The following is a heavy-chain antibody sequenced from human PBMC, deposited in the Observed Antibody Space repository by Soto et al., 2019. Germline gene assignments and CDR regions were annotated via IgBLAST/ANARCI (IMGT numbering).Heavy chain of an antibody. CDR2: IIPIFGTA. CDR1: GGTFSSYA. D-gene: IGHD5-12*01. Sequence: SVKVSCKASGGTFSSYAISWVRQAPGQGLEWIGGIIPIFGTANYAQKFQGRVTITADESTSTAYMELSSLRSEDTAVYYCARVGGYDLRWNAFGIWGQGPMVTVSS. CDR3: ARVGGYDLRWNAFGI. V-gene: IGHV1-69*13. J-gene: IGHJ3*02.